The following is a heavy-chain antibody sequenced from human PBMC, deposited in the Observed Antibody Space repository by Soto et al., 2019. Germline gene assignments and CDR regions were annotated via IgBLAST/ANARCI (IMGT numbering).Heavy chain of an antibody. D-gene: IGHD6-19*01. CDR2: IYPGDSDT. V-gene: IGHV5-51*01. CDR3: ARAAFIAVAERRAFDI. CDR1: GYSFTSYW. Sequence: GESLKISCKGSGYSFTSYWIGWVRQMPGKGLEWMGIIYPGDSDTRYSPSFQGQVTISADKSISTAYLQWSSLKASDTAMYYCARAAFIAVAERRAFDIWGQGTMVTVSS. J-gene: IGHJ3*02.